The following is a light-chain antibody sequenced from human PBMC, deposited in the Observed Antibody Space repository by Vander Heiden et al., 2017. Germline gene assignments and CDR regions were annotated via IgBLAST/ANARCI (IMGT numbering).Light chain of an antibody. CDR2: GAS. J-gene: IGKJ5*01. V-gene: IGKV3-15*01. Sequence: PATLSVSPGERATLSCRASQSVSSNLAWYQQKPGQAPRLLIYGASTRATGIPASFSGSGYGKEFTLTISSRQSEDFAVYYCQQYKNWPSITFGQGTRMEIK. CDR3: QQYKNWPSIT. CDR1: QSVSSN.